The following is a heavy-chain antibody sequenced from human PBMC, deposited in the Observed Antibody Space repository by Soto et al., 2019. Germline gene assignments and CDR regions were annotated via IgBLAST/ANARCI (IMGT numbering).Heavy chain of an antibody. CDR1: GGSFSGYY. Sequence: SETLSLTCAVYGGSFSGYYWSWIRQPPGKGLEWIGEINHSGSTNYNPSLKSRVTMSVDTSKNQFSLKLSSVTAADTAVYYCARGTTFCSGGSCYSGFDPWGQGTLVTVS. CDR2: INHSGST. V-gene: IGHV4-34*01. D-gene: IGHD2-15*01. J-gene: IGHJ5*02. CDR3: ARGTTFCSGGSCYSGFDP.